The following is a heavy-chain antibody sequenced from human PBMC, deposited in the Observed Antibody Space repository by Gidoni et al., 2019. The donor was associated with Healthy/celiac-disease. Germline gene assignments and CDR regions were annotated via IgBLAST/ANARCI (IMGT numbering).Heavy chain of an antibody. CDR3: AKTLDSPDYYYGMDV. Sequence: EVQLLESGGGLVQPGGSLRLSCAASGFTFSSYAMSWVRQAPGKGLEWVSAISGSVGRTYYADSVKGRFTISRDNSKNTLYLQMNSLRAEDTAVYYCAKTLDSPDYYYGMDVWGQGTTVTVSS. D-gene: IGHD2-15*01. J-gene: IGHJ6*02. CDR2: ISGSVGRT. V-gene: IGHV3-23*01. CDR1: GFTFSSYA.